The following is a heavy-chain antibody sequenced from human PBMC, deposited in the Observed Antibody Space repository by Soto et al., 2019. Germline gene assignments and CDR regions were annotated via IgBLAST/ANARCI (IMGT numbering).Heavy chain of an antibody. CDR2: MYNTGST. V-gene: IGHV4-59*01. D-gene: IGHD2-21*02. Sequence: QVQLQESGPGLVKPSETLSLTCTVSGGTISRYYRSWIRQPPGKGLEWIGYMYNTGSTVYNPSFKSRVTISVDTSKNQFSLKLNSVTAADTAVYYCARDLWGYCGTDCYPLDVWGQRTTVTVSS. J-gene: IGHJ6*02. CDR1: GGTISRYY. CDR3: ARDLWGYCGTDCYPLDV.